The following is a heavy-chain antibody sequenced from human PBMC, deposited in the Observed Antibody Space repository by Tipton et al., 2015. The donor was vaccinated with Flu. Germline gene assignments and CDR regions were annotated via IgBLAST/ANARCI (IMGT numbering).Heavy chain of an antibody. J-gene: IGHJ4*02. Sequence: GSLRLSCAASGFTFGRYAMSWVRQAPGKGLEWVSSISGGGAIKYFADSVKGRFTISRDHAKSTVFLQMNSLRAEDTAVYYCAKVIPEKVAGLDHWGQGILVTVSS. V-gene: IGHV3-23*01. CDR1: GFTFGRYA. CDR3: AKVIPEKVAGLDH. D-gene: IGHD6-19*01. CDR2: ISGGGAIK.